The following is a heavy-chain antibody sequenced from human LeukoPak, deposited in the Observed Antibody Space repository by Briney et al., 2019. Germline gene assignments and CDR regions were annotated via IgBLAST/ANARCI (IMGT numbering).Heavy chain of an antibody. D-gene: IGHD6-13*01. CDR2: ISAYNGNT. CDR1: GYTLTNYG. V-gene: IGHV1-18*01. Sequence: ASVKVSFKASGYTLTNYGISWVRQAPGQGLEWMGWISAYNGNTDYAQNLQGRVTMTTDTLTSTAYMELRSLRSDDTAVYYCARDQSLVAYSSTWFDYWGQGTPVTVSS. CDR3: ARDQSLVAYSSTWFDY. J-gene: IGHJ4*02.